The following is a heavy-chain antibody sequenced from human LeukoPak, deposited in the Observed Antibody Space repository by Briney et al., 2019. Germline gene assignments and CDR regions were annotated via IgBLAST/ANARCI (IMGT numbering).Heavy chain of an antibody. Sequence: GGSLRLSCAASGFTFSNYWMSWVRQAPGRGLEWVANIRQDGCEKYYVDSVKGRYTISRDNAKNSLYLQMNSLRAEDTAVYDCARDYVWGSDRYTDYWGQGTLVTVSS. D-gene: IGHD3-16*02. CDR1: GFTFSNYW. J-gene: IGHJ4*02. CDR3: ARDYVWGSDRYTDY. CDR2: IRQDGCEK. V-gene: IGHV3-7*05.